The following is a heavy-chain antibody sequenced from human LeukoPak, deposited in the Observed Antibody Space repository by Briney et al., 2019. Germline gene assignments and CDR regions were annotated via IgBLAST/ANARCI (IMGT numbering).Heavy chain of an antibody. J-gene: IGHJ4*02. V-gene: IGHV3-9*01. D-gene: IGHD1-1*01. CDR3: AKDGLEFTGGFDY. CDR1: GFTFDDYA. CDR2: ISWNSGSI. Sequence: GGSLRLSFAASGFTFDDYAMHWVRQAPGKGLEWVSGISWNSGSIGYADSVKGRFTISRDNAKNSLYLQMNSLRAEDTALYYCAKDGLEFTGGFDYWGQGTLVTVSS.